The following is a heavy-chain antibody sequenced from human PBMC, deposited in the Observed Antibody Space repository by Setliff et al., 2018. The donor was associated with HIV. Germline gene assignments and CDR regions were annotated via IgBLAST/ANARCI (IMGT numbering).Heavy chain of an antibody. CDR1: GASITSSY. CDR3: ARFARDPTD. Sequence: SETLSLTCTVSGASITSSYWTWIRQSPGRGLEYLGYIYYSGDSNYSPSLKSRLSMSLDTSTSQFSLRLNSLTAADTAMYYCARFARDPTDWGRGILVTVS. V-gene: IGHV4-59*08. J-gene: IGHJ4*02. CDR2: IYYSGDS.